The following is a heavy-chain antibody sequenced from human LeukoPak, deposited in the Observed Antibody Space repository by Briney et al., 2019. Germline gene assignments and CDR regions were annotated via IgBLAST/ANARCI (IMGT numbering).Heavy chain of an antibody. CDR3: ARGRVYYDSSGYYHY. CDR1: GFTFSSYA. Sequence: GGSLRLSCAASGFTFSSYAMSWVRQAPGKGLEWVAVIWYDGSNKYYADSVKGRFTISRDNSKNTLYLQMNSLRAEDTAVYYCARGRVYYDSSGYYHYWGQGTLVTVSS. D-gene: IGHD3-22*01. J-gene: IGHJ4*02. CDR2: IWYDGSNK. V-gene: IGHV3-33*08.